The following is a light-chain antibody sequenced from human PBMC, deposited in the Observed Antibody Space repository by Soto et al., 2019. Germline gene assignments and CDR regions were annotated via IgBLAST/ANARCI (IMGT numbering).Light chain of an antibody. J-gene: IGLJ1*01. V-gene: IGLV2-14*03. Sequence: QSVLTQPASVSGSPGQSITVSCTGTSSDVGRYNFVSWFQQHPDKVPKLIIYDVANRPSGVSSRFSGSKSANVASLTISGLQADDDADYYCCSYSSSDSYVFGTGTKVTVL. CDR2: DVA. CDR1: SSDVGRYNF. CDR3: CSYSSSDSYV.